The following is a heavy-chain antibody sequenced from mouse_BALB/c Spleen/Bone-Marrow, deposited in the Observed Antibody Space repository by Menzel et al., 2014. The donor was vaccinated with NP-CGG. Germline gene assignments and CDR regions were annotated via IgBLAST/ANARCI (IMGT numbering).Heavy chain of an antibody. J-gene: IGHJ1*01. D-gene: IGHD1-1*01. Sequence: VKLVESGPGLVAPSQSLSITCTVSGFSLTSFGVHWVRQSPGKGLEWLGVIWAGGSTNYYSALMSRLSISKDNSKSQVFLKMNSLQTDDTAMYYCARDRYYYGSPYWYFDVWGAETTVTVSS. CDR2: IWAGGST. CDR3: ARDRYYYGSPYWYFDV. V-gene: IGHV2-9*02. CDR1: GFSLTSFG.